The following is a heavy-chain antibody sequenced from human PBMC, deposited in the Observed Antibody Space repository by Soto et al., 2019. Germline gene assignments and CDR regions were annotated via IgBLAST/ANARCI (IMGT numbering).Heavy chain of an antibody. V-gene: IGHV1-18*01. J-gene: IGHJ4*02. CDR1: GYTFSSYG. D-gene: IGHD1-1*01. Sequence: ASVKVSCKSSGYTFSSYGVSWVRQAPGQGLEWLGWISAYSGVTNFAQKFQGRVTLTTDTPTSTVYMEMRSLTSDDTAVYYCARDQEYLSDATAVPERASFDYWGQGTLVTVSS. CDR3: ARDQEYLSDATAVPERASFDY. CDR2: ISAYSGVT.